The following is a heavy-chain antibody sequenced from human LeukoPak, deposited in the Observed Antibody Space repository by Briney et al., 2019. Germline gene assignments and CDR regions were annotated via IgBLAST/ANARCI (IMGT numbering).Heavy chain of an antibody. CDR1: GGSISSSNW. D-gene: IGHD6-19*01. J-gene: IGHJ5*02. CDR2: IYQVGSP. Sequence: PSGTLSLTCAVSGGSISSSNWWSWVRQPPGKGLEWIGEIYQVGSPTTNPPFKSRSTKSVDRSRTRSSRKRSSGTAADTAVYYGAGGGRAGMRNSSGCCWFDPWGQGTLVTVSS. V-gene: IGHV4-4*02. CDR3: AGGGRAGMRNSSGCCWFDP.